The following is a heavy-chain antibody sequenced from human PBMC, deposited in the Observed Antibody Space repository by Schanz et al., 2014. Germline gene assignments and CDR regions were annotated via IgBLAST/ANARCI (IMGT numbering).Heavy chain of an antibody. D-gene: IGHD2-21*01. CDR1: GFTFSGYG. CDR2: ISYDGRHK. Sequence: QVQLVESGGGVVQPGRSLRLSCAASGFTFSGYGMHWVRQAPGKGLEWVAIISYDGRHKNYADSVKGRFTISRDNSKNTLHLQMHSLRAEDTAVYYCARGRSLGWCDYWGQGTLVTVSS. V-gene: IGHV3-30*03. CDR3: ARGRSLGWCDY. J-gene: IGHJ4*02.